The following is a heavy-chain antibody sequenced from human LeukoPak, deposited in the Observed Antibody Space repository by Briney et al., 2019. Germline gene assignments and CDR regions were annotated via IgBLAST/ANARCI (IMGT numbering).Heavy chain of an antibody. CDR2: LYSGGAT. V-gene: IGHV3-53*01. D-gene: IGHD5-24*01. Sequence: PGGSLRLSCVVSGFTVSTNYMSWVRQAPGKGLEWVSVLYSGGATYYADSVKGRFTISRDNSKNTLYLQMNSLRAEDTAVYYCARSEMATILGFDYWGQGTLVTVSS. CDR3: ARSEMATILGFDY. CDR1: GFTVSTNY. J-gene: IGHJ4*02.